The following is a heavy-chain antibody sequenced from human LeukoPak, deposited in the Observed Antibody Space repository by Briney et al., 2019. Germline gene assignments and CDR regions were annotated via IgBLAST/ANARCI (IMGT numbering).Heavy chain of an antibody. CDR2: IKQDGSEK. Sequence: GGSLRLSCVASGFTFSSSYWMSWVRQAPGKGLEWVANIKQDGSEKYYVGSVKGRFTISRDNAKNSLYLQMNSLRAEDTAVYYCARVEDYDILTGFDYWGQGTLVTVSS. J-gene: IGHJ4*02. CDR1: GFTFSSSYW. V-gene: IGHV3-7*01. D-gene: IGHD3-9*01. CDR3: ARVEDYDILTGFDY.